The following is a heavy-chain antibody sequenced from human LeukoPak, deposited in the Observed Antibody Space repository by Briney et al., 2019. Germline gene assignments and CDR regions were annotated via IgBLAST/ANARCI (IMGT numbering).Heavy chain of an antibody. CDR1: GYTFTSYD. CDR3: ARAQAGTYYDFWSGYKRNWYFDY. CDR2: MNPNSGNT. J-gene: IGHJ4*02. D-gene: IGHD3-3*01. V-gene: IGHV1-8*01. Sequence: ASVKVSCXASGYTFTSYDINWVRQANGQGLEWMGWMNPNSGNTGYAQKFQGRVTMTRNTSISTAYMELSSLRSEDTAVYYCARAQAGTYYDFWSGYKRNWYFDYWGQGTLVTVSS.